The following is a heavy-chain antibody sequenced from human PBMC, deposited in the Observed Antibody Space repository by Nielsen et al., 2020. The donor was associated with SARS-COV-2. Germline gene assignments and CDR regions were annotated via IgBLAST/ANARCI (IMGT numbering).Heavy chain of an antibody. V-gene: IGHV5-51*01. J-gene: IGHJ6*02. CDR3: SIHIEGPRRIAAAGSYGMDV. D-gene: IGHD6-13*01. Sequence: VRQMPGKGLEWMGIIYPGDSDTRYSPSFQGQVTISADKSISTAYLQWSSLKASDTAMHYCSIHIEGPRRIAAAGSYGMDVWGQGTTVTVSS. CDR2: IYPGDSDT.